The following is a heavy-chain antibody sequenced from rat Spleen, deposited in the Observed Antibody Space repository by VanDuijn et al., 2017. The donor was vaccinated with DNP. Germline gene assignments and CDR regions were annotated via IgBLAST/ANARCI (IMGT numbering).Heavy chain of an antibody. CDR3: TRGGGAMDA. CDR1: GFSLTDYS. D-gene: IGHD4-3*01. CDR2: IRSVGST. Sequence: QVQLKETGPGLVQPSQTLSLTCNVSGFSLTDYSVHWVRQPPGKGLEWMGRIRSVGSTDYNSALKARLSISSDTYKRQVFIKMNSLQTADTAIYFCTRGGGAMDAWGQGTSVTVSS. V-gene: IGHV2-19*01. J-gene: IGHJ4*01.